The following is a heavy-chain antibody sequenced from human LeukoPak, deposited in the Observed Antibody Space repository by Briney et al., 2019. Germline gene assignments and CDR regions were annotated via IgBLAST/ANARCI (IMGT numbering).Heavy chain of an antibody. D-gene: IGHD5-12*01. Sequence: VASVKVSCKASGYTFTSYGISWVRQAPGQGLEWMGWISAYNGNTNYAQKLQGRVTMTTDTSTSTAYMELRSLRSDDTAVYYCARVLLVYSGYDSAWFDPWGQGTLVTVSS. CDR1: GYTFTSYG. J-gene: IGHJ5*02. CDR3: ARVLLVYSGYDSAWFDP. CDR2: ISAYNGNT. V-gene: IGHV1-18*01.